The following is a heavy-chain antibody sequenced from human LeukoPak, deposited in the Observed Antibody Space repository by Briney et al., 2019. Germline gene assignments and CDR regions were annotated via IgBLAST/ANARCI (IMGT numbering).Heavy chain of an antibody. J-gene: IGHJ6*03. CDR3: ARDMPDYSNGSYYYYYMDV. V-gene: IGHV1-2*02. Sequence: ASVKVSCKASGYTFTSYGISWVRQAPGQGLEWMAWINPNSGGTKYAQKFQGRVTMTRDTSISTVYMELSRLRSDDTAVYYCARDMPDYSNGSYYYYYMDVWGKGTTVTISS. CDR1: GYTFTSYG. D-gene: IGHD4-11*01. CDR2: INPNSGGT.